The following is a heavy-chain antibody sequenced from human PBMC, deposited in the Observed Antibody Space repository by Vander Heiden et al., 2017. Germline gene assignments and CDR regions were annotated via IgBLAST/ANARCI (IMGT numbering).Heavy chain of an antibody. CDR3: ARDKTQDYSNSYYYYYGMDV. J-gene: IGHJ6*02. Sequence: QVQLVQSGAEVKKPGASVKVSCKASGYTFTSYGISWVRQAPGQGLEWMGWISAYNGNTNYAQKLQGRVTMTTDTSTSTAYMELRSLRSDDTAVYYCARDKTQDYSNSYYYYYGMDVWGQGTTVTVSS. CDR1: GYTFTSYG. CDR2: ISAYNGNT. D-gene: IGHD4-4*01. V-gene: IGHV1-18*01.